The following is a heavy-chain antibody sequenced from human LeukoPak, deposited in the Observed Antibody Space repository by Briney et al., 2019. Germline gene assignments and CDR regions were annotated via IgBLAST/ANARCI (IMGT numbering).Heavy chain of an antibody. CDR3: ARAHPSGWFYFDY. D-gene: IGHD6-19*01. CDR1: GFTFSSYE. Sequence: GGSLRLSCAASGFTFSSYEMNWVRQAPGKGLEWVSYISSSGYTMYYADSVKGRYTISRDNAKNSLYLQMNSLRAEDTAVYYCARAHPSGWFYFDYWGQGTLVTVSS. V-gene: IGHV3-48*03. J-gene: IGHJ4*02. CDR2: ISSSGYTM.